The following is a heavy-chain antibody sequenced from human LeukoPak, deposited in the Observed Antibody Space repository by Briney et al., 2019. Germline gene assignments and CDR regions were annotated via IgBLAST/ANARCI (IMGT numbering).Heavy chain of an antibody. V-gene: IGHV3-74*01. CDR3: LAAAGTIG. Sequence: GGSLRLSCAASGFTFSSYWMHWVRQAPGKGLVWVSRVNNDGSTTNYADSVKGRFTISSDNTKNTLYLQMNSLRAEDTAVYFCLAAAGTIGWGQGTLVTVSS. D-gene: IGHD6-13*01. CDR2: VNNDGSTT. J-gene: IGHJ4*02. CDR1: GFTFSSYW.